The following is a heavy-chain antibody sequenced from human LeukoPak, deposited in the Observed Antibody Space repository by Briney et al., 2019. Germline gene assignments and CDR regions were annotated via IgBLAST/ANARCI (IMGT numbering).Heavy chain of an antibody. D-gene: IGHD2-15*01. J-gene: IGHJ3*02. CDR2: STSSGSAA. Sequence: PGGSLRLSCAASGVTFSRYEINWVRQAPGRGLEWISYSTSSGSAALYADSVKGRFTISRDNAKNSLYLQMNSLRAEDTAVYYCARLGYCSGGSCYGARPFDIWGQGTMVTVSS. CDR3: ARLGYCSGGSCYGARPFDI. CDR1: GVTFSRYE. V-gene: IGHV3-48*03.